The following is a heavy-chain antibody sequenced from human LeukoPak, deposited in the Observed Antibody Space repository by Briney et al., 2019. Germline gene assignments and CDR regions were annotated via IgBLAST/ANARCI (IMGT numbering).Heavy chain of an antibody. Sequence: GASVKVSCKASGYTFTSYDINWVRQATGQGLEWMGWMNPNSGNTGYAQKFQGRVTMTRNTSISTAYMELSSLRSEDTAVYYCARDFCSGGSCYNYYYYMDVWGKGTTVTVSS. D-gene: IGHD2-15*01. CDR3: ARDFCSGGSCYNYYYYMDV. J-gene: IGHJ6*03. V-gene: IGHV1-8*01. CDR1: GYTFTSYD. CDR2: MNPNSGNT.